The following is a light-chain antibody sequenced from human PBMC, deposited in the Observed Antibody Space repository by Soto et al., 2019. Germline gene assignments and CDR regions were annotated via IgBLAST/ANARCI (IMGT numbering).Light chain of an antibody. V-gene: IGKV1D-13*01. Sequence: AIQLTQSPSSLSASVGDRVTITCRASQGISSALAWYQQKPWKAPKLLIYDASSLESGVPSRFSGSGSGTDFTLTISSLQPEAFATYYGQQFNNFLLNFGPGTKVDSK. J-gene: IGKJ3*01. CDR3: QQFNNFLLN. CDR1: QGISSA. CDR2: DAS.